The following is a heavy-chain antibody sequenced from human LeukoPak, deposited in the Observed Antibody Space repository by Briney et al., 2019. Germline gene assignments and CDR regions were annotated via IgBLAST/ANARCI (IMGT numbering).Heavy chain of an antibody. V-gene: IGHV4-39*01. CDR1: GFTFSSYE. CDR3: ARIVRHSGYHLFDY. Sequence: PGGSLRLSCAASGFTFSSYEMNWVRQPPGKGLEWIGSIYYSGSTYYNPSLKSRVTISVDTSKNQFSLKLSSVTAADTAVYYCARIVRHSGYHLFDYWGQGTLVSVSS. D-gene: IGHD5-12*01. J-gene: IGHJ4*02. CDR2: IYYSGST.